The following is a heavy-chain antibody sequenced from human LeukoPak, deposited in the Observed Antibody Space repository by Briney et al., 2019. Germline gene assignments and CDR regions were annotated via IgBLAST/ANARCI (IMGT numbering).Heavy chain of an antibody. J-gene: IGHJ4*02. CDR1: GYSISGGYY. Sequence: SETLSLTCTVSGYSISGGYYLGWIRQPPGKGLEWIGNIYYTGSTYYNASLQSRVTISIDMSKNQFSLRLSSVTAADTAMYYCVKSGGYGLIDYWGQGTLVTVSS. D-gene: IGHD6-19*01. CDR3: VKSGGYGLIDY. CDR2: IYYTGST. V-gene: IGHV4-38-2*02.